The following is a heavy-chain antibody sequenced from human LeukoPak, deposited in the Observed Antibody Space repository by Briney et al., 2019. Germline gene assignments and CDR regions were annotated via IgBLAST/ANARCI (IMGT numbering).Heavy chain of an antibody. J-gene: IGHJ4*02. CDR1: GFSFSDCD. CDR2: IGGKAKSYAT. Sequence: QPGGSLKLSCAASGFSFSDCDMHWVRPASGKGLEWVGRIGGKAKSYATAYAASVKGRFTISRDFSKNTAYLQMKSLKTEGTAVYYCTTYTSGHYWGQGTLVTVSS. D-gene: IGHD6-19*01. V-gene: IGHV3-73*01. CDR3: TTYTSGHY.